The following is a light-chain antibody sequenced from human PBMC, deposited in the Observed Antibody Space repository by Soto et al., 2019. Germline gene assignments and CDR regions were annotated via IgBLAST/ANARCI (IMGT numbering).Light chain of an antibody. Sequence: DIQMTQSPSTLSASVGDRVTITCRASQSISTWLAWYQQKPGKAPKLLIYKASILESGVPSRFSGSGSGTEFTLTISRMQPDDSATYYCQQYDDYWTFGQGTKVEIK. CDR2: KAS. J-gene: IGKJ1*01. V-gene: IGKV1-5*03. CDR1: QSISTW. CDR3: QQYDDYWT.